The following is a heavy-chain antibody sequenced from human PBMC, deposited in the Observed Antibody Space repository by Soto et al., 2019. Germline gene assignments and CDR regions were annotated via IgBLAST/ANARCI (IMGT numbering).Heavy chain of an antibody. Sequence: KPSETLSLTCTVSGGSISSRDSYWGWIRQPPGKGREWIGSFHYSGSNFYNPAHKSRVTISVDTSKNQLSLRVTSVTAADTAVYYCARGFGRSHFDHWGQGTLVTVSS. CDR2: FHYSGSN. V-gene: IGHV4-39*01. CDR1: GGSISSRDSY. CDR3: ARGFGRSHFDH. D-gene: IGHD3-16*01. J-gene: IGHJ4*02.